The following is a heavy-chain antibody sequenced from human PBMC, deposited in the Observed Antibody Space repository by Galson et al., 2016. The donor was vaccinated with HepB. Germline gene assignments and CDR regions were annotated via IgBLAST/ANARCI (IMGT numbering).Heavy chain of an antibody. CDR2: VHNSGYT. V-gene: IGHV4-59*01. J-gene: IGHJ4*03. CDR1: GDPISSYY. D-gene: IGHD6-19*01. Sequence: SETLSLTCTVSGDPISSYYWHWIRLPTGKGLEWIGYVHNSGYTTYNPSLNGRVTISMDTSKNQFSLKLSSVTAADTAVYYCAREYSSFDYVGHGILVTVSS. CDR3: AREYSSFDY.